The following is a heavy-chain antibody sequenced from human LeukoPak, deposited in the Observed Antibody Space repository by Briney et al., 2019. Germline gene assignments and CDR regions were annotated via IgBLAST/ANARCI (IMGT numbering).Heavy chain of an antibody. J-gene: IGHJ3*02. D-gene: IGHD5-12*01. V-gene: IGHV3-33*01. CDR3: TTGGNVIVAGTRAFDI. CDR2: MWYDGSNK. CDR1: GFTFSNYG. Sequence: PGGSLRLSCAASGFTFSNYGMHWVRQAPGKGLEWVAVMWYDGSNKYYTDSVKGRFTISRDNSKNTLYLQMNSLKSEDTAVYYCTTGGNVIVAGTRAFDIWGQGTLVTVSS.